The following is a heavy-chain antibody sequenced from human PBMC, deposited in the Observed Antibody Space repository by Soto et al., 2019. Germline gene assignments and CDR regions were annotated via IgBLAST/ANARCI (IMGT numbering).Heavy chain of an antibody. CDR3: ARDAAYDILTGYYREGDAFDI. D-gene: IGHD3-9*01. V-gene: IGHV4-59*01. CDR2: IYYSGST. Sequence: SETLSLTCTVSGGSISSYYWSWIRQPPGKGLEWIGYIYYSGSTNYNPSLKSRVTISVDTSKNQFSLKLSSVTAADTAVYYCARDAAYDILTGYYREGDAFDIWGQGTMVTVSS. CDR1: GGSISSYY. J-gene: IGHJ3*02.